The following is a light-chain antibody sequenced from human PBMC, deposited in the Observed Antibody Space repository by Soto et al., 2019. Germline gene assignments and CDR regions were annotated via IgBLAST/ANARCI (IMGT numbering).Light chain of an antibody. Sequence: DIEMTQSPSSLSASVGDRVTITCRASQSISNYLNWYQHKPGKLPKLLIYAASSLQSGVPTRFSGSGSGTDFTLTISSLQPEDFATYYCQQSYGTPLTFGGGTKVEIK. V-gene: IGKV1-39*01. J-gene: IGKJ4*01. CDR3: QQSYGTPLT. CDR1: QSISNY. CDR2: AAS.